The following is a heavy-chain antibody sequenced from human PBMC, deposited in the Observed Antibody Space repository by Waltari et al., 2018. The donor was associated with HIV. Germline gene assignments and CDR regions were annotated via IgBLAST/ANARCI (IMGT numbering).Heavy chain of an antibody. CDR2: VNPGNGYT. V-gene: IGHV1-3*01. CDR1: GYNFTSSA. D-gene: IGHD2-15*01. CDR3: VRGPACSGGTCYTLFDF. J-gene: IGHJ4*02. Sequence: QVQLVQSGAELKTPGASVTVSCKASGYNFTSSAIHRLRQAPGQRPEWVAWVNPGNGYTKYSRKFQARVTVARDEVAETAYMVLTSVTTEDTAVYYCVRGPACSGGTCYTLFDFWGQGTLVSVTS.